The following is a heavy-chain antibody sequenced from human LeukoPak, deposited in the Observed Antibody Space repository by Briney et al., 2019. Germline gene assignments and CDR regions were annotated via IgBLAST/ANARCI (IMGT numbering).Heavy chain of an antibody. D-gene: IGHD5-18*01. Sequence: ASVKVSCKASGYTFTCYGISWVRQAPGQGLEWMGWISAYNGNTNYAQKFQGRVTITADESTSTAYMELSSLRSEDTAVYYCAIGDRNVDTAMATPYWGQGTLVTVSS. J-gene: IGHJ4*02. CDR2: ISAYNGNT. CDR1: GYTFTCYG. CDR3: AIGDRNVDTAMATPY. V-gene: IGHV1-18*01.